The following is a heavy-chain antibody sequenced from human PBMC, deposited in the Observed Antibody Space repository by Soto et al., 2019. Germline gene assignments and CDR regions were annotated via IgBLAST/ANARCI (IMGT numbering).Heavy chain of an antibody. CDR1: GGSFTSNNW. CDR3: ASRVPLDS. Sequence: SESLSLTCAVSGGSFTSNNWWTCVRQPPGQGLEWIGEIYRTGSTNYNPSLKSRVTISLDKSENQFSLKVTSLTAADTAVYYCASRVPLDSWGQGTLVTVSS. CDR2: IYRTGST. J-gene: IGHJ4*02. V-gene: IGHV4-4*02.